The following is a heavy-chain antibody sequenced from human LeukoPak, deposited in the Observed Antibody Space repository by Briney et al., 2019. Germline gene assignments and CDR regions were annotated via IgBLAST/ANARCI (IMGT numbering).Heavy chain of an antibody. J-gene: IGHJ6*02. Sequence: SETLSLTCTISGGSITNYYWNWIRQSAGKGLEWIGRKSVSGHTNYRSSLESRVTMSVDTSKNQFSLRLTSVTTADTAVYYCARAVIVTGYGMDVWGQGTTVTVSS. D-gene: IGHD2/OR15-2a*01. CDR3: ARAVIVTGYGMDV. V-gene: IGHV4-4*07. CDR1: GGSITNYY. CDR2: KSVSGHT.